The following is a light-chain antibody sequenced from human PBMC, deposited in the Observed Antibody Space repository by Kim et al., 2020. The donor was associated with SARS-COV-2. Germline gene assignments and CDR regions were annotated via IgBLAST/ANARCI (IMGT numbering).Light chain of an antibody. CDR2: GAY. CDR1: QSVRTSS. V-gene: IGKV3-20*01. Sequence: LSPGEKATLSCRASQSVRTSSLAWYQQRPSQAPRLLIYGAYNSATGLPDRFSGSGSGTDFTLTISRLEPEDSAVYYCQQYGTSPHTFGQGTKLEI. J-gene: IGKJ2*01. CDR3: QQYGTSPHT.